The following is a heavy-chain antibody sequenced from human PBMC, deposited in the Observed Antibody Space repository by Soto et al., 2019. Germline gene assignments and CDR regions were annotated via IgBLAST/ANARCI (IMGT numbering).Heavy chain of an antibody. D-gene: IGHD3-10*01. J-gene: IGHJ4*02. CDR3: VREFVSY. Sequence: GASVKVSCKASGYTFTSYAMHWVRQAPGQRLEWMGWINAGNGNTKYSQKFQGRVTITRDTSATTAYMELSGLRFQDTAVYYCVREFVSYWGQRALVTVSS. CDR1: GYTFTSYA. CDR2: INAGNGNT. V-gene: IGHV1-3*01.